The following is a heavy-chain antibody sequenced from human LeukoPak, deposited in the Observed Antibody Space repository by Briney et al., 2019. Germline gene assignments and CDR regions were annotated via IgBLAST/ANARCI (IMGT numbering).Heavy chain of an antibody. V-gene: IGHV3-23*01. CDR2: INGGGVNT. CDR3: AKDLYSNYGPADY. J-gene: IGHJ4*02. Sequence: GGSLRLSCVASGFTFSSYAMSWVRQAPGKGLEWVSTINGGGVNTHYADSVGGRFTISRDNSKNTLFLQMNSLRDEDTAVYYCAKDLYSNYGPADYWGQGNLVTVSS. CDR1: GFTFSSYA. D-gene: IGHD4-11*01.